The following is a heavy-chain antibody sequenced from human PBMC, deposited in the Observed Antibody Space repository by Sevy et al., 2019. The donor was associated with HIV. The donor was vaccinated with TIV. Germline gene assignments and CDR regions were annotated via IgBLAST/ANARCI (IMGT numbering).Heavy chain of an antibody. CDR1: GFTFSSYA. J-gene: IGHJ4*02. D-gene: IGHD3-22*01. CDR3: AKAGVYYYDFYYFDY. CDR2: ISGSGGST. V-gene: IGHV3-23*01. Sequence: GGSLRLSCAASGFTFSSYAMSWVRQAPGKELEWVSAISGSGGSTYYADSVKGRFTISRDNSKNTLSLQMNSLRAEDTAVYYCAKAGVYYYDFYYFDYWGQGTLVTVSS.